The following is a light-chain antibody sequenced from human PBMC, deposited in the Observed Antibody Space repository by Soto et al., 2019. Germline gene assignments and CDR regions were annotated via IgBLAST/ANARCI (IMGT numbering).Light chain of an antibody. Sequence: EIVLTQSPGTLSLSPGERATLSCRASQSVSSSYLAWYQQKPGQAPRLLIYGASSRATGIPDRFSGSGSGTHFTLTISTLEPADFAVYYCQQYGSSFGQGTKVEIK. CDR1: QSVSSSY. CDR2: GAS. CDR3: QQYGSS. V-gene: IGKV3-20*01. J-gene: IGKJ1*01.